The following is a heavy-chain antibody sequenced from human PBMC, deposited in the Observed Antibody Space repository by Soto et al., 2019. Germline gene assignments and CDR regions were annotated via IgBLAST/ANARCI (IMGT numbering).Heavy chain of an antibody. V-gene: IGHV3-7*01. J-gene: IGHJ6*02. D-gene: IGHD2-15*01. CDR2: IHPDGSEA. CDR3: ARERWFSPLHYYYLLDV. CDR1: GFTFHNFW. Sequence: GSLRLSCVVSGFTFHNFWVTFVRHSACKGLEWVANIHPDGSEAYYVDSLKGRFTVSRDNGKNSLYLQMNNLRVEDTAVYYCARERWFSPLHYYYLLDVWGQGTTVTVSS.